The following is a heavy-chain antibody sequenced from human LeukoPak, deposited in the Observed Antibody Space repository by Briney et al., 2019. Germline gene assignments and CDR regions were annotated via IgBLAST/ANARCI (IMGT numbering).Heavy chain of an antibody. J-gene: IGHJ2*01. Sequence: GGSLRLSCAASGFTFSSFAMNWVRQAPGKGLEWVLTMSGDATSTYYADSVKGRFTISRDNSKNTLYLQMNSLRAEDTATYYCAKALNYWYFDLWGRGNLVTVSS. CDR2: MSGDATST. CDR1: GFTFSSFA. V-gene: IGHV3-23*01. CDR3: AKALNYWYFDL.